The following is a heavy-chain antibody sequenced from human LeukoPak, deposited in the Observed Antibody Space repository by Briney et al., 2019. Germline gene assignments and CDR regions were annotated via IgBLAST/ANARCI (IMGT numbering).Heavy chain of an antibody. V-gene: IGHV3-20*04. Sequence: PGGSLRLSCAASGFTFDDYGMSWVRQAPGKGLECVSGITWNGGSTGYADSVKGRFTISRDNAKNSLYLQMNSLRAEDTAFYYCARDPGDILVAGTFDYWGQGTLVTVSS. CDR1: GFTFDDYG. J-gene: IGHJ4*02. D-gene: IGHD6-19*01. CDR3: ARDPGDILVAGTFDY. CDR2: ITWNGGST.